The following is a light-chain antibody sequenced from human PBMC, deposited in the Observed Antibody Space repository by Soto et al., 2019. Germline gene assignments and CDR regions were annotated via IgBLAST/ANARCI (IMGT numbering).Light chain of an antibody. J-gene: IGKJ1*01. CDR2: AAS. V-gene: IGKV1-39*01. Sequence: DIQMTQSPSSLSTSVGDRVTITCRASQSISDYLNWYQHKPGKVPKLLIYAASRLQSGVPSRFSGSGSGTDFTLSISSLQPEDFATDYCLQSDITPWTLGQGTRVEIK. CDR3: LQSDITPWT. CDR1: QSISDY.